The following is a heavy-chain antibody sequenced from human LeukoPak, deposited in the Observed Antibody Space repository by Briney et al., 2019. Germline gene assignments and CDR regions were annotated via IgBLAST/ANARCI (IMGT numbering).Heavy chain of an antibody. CDR1: SVSFRSYQ. Sequence: PSETLSLTCAVYSVSFRSYQWNWIRQPPGKRLEWIGESSHRGTTNYNPSLKRRVTMSVDTSKNQFSLKLSSVTAADTAVYYCARGAESSSWSLDYWGQGTLVTVSS. CDR3: ARGAESSSWSLDY. J-gene: IGHJ4*02. D-gene: IGHD6-13*01. V-gene: IGHV4-34*01. CDR2: SSHRGTT.